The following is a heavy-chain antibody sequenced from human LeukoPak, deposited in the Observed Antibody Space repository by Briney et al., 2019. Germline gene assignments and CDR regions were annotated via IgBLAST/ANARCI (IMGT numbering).Heavy chain of an antibody. CDR2: ISATASNT. CDR1: GFTLSSYA. J-gene: IGHJ3*02. CDR3: AKPYVDPFGVILRGGDDAFDI. D-gene: IGHD3-3*01. Sequence: GGSLRLSCAASGFTLSSYAMSWVRQAPGKGLEWVSAISATASNTYYADSVKGRFTISRDNSKSTLYLQMNSLRVEDTAVYYCAKPYVDPFGVILRGGDDAFDIWGQGTMVTVSS. V-gene: IGHV3-23*01.